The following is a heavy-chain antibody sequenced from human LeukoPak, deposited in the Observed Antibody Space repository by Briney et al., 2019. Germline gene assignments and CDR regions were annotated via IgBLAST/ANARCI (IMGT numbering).Heavy chain of an antibody. Sequence: GASVKVSCKASGYTFTGYYMYWVRKAPGQGLEWMGWINPNSGGTNYAQKFQGRVTMTRDTSISTAYMELSRLRSDDTAVYYCARSTAVADNADYWGQGTLVTVSS. CDR1: GYTFTGYY. D-gene: IGHD6-19*01. J-gene: IGHJ4*02. V-gene: IGHV1-2*02. CDR2: INPNSGGT. CDR3: ARSTAVADNADY.